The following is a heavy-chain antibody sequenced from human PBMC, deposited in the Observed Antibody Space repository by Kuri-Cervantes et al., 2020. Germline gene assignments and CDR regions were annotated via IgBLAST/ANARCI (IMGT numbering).Heavy chain of an antibody. J-gene: IGHJ4*02. D-gene: IGHD3-22*01. Sequence: SETLSLTCTVSGGSISSYYWSWIRQPPGKGLEWIGYIYYSGSTNYNPSLKSRVTISVDTSKNQFSLKLSSVTAADTAVYYCARIAGSYYYDSSGYYPDYWGQGTLVTVSS. CDR1: GGSISSYY. V-gene: IGHV4-59*01. CDR2: IYYSGST. CDR3: ARIAGSYYYDSSGYYPDY.